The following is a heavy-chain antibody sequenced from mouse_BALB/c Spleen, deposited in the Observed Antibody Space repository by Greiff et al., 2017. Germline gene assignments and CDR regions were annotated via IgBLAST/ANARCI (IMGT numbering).Heavy chain of an antibody. CDR2: ISNKANGYTT. D-gene: IGHD2-10*01. V-gene: IGHV7-3*02. CDR3: ARVPSYYGNYVDY. CDR1: GFTFTDYY. Sequence: EVQLVESGGGLVQPGGSLRLSCATSGFTFTDYYMSWVRQPPGKALEWLGFISNKANGYTTEYSASVKGRFTNSRDNSQSILYLQMNTLRAEDSAAYYCARVPSYYGNYVDYWGQGTTLTVSA. J-gene: IGHJ2*01.